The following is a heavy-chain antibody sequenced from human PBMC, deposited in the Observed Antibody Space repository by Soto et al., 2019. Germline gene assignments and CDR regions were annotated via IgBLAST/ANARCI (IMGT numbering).Heavy chain of an antibody. J-gene: IGHJ4*02. V-gene: IGHV1-3*01. CDR2: INAGNVNT. Sequence: QVQLVQSGAEVKKPGASVKVSCKASGYTFTSYAMHWVRQAPGQRLEWMGWINAGNVNTKYSQKFQGRVTITRDTSASTAYMELSSLRSEDTAAYYCAREGVGATRRAFDYWGQGTLVTVSS. D-gene: IGHD1-26*01. CDR3: AREGVGATRRAFDY. CDR1: GYTFTSYA.